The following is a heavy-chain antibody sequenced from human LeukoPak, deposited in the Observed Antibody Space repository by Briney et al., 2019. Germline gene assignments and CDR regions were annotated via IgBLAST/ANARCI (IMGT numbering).Heavy chain of an antibody. CDR3: AVVPAAIGHYYYYGMDV. V-gene: IGHV1-8*01. J-gene: IGHJ6*02. D-gene: IGHD2-2*01. CDR1: GYTFTSYD. Sequence: GASVKVSCKASGYTFTSYDINWVRQATGQGLEWTGWMNPNSGNTGYAQKFQGRVTMTRNTSISTAYMELSSLRSEDTAVYYCAVVPAAIGHYYYYGMDVWGQGTTVTVSS. CDR2: MNPNSGNT.